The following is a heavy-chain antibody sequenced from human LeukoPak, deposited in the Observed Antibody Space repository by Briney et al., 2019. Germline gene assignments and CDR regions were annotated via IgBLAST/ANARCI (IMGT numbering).Heavy chain of an antibody. D-gene: IGHD3-22*01. CDR1: GYTFTSYD. Sequence: GASVKVSCKASGYTFTSYDINWVRQATGQGLEWMGWMNPNSGNTGYAQKFQGRVTMTGDTSISTAYMELSSLRSEDTAVYYCARMSYYDSSGDNWFDPWGQGTLVTVSS. J-gene: IGHJ5*02. CDR3: ARMSYYDSSGDNWFDP. CDR2: MNPNSGNT. V-gene: IGHV1-8*01.